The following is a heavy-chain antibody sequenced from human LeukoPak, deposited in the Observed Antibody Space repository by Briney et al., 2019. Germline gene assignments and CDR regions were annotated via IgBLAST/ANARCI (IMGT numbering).Heavy chain of an antibody. V-gene: IGHV1-18*01. CDR3: ARDEARISRPHAFDI. D-gene: IGHD2-15*01. Sequence: ASVEVSCKASGYTFTSYGISWVRQAPGQGLEWMGWISAYNGNTNYAQKLQGRVTMTTDTSTSTAYMELRSLRSDDTAVYYCARDEARISRPHAFDIWGQGTMVTVSS. CDR1: GYTFTSYG. J-gene: IGHJ3*02. CDR2: ISAYNGNT.